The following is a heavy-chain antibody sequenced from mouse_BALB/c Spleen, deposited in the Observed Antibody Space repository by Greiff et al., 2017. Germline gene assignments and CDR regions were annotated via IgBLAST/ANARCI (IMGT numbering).Heavy chain of an antibody. J-gene: IGHJ4*01. CDR3: ARGIYSYAMDY. CDR1: GFTFSSFG. Sequence: EVQGVESGGGLVQPGGSRKLSCAASGFTFSSFGMHWVRQAPEKGLEWVAYISSGSSTIYYADTVKGRFTISRDNPKNTLFLQMTSLRSEDTAMYYCARGIYSYAMDYWGQGTSVTVSS. CDR2: ISSGSSTI. V-gene: IGHV5-17*02.